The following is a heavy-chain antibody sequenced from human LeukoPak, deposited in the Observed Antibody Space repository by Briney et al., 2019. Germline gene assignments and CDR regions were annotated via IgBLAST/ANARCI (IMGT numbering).Heavy chain of an antibody. Sequence: GGSLRLSCTASGFRFGEYTLTWVRQAPGQGLEWVGFIRSKGFGGTTQYAASVKGRFTISRDNSKNTLYLQMGSLRAEDMAVYYCARSAEEYSSGWYYFDYWGQGTLVTVSS. CDR1: GFRFGEYT. CDR2: IRSKGFGGTT. CDR3: ARSAEEYSSGWYYFDY. V-gene: IGHV3-49*04. J-gene: IGHJ4*02. D-gene: IGHD6-19*01.